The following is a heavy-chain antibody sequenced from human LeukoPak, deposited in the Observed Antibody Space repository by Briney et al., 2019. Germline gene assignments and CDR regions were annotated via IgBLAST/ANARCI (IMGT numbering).Heavy chain of an antibody. Sequence: PGGPLRLSCAASGFTFSSYWMHWVRQAPGKGLVWVSRINSDGSSTSYADSVKGRFSISRDNAKNTLYLQMNSLRAEDTAVYYCARDLNYEGLFDYWGQGTLVTVSS. V-gene: IGHV3-74*01. CDR1: GFTFSSYW. J-gene: IGHJ4*02. D-gene: IGHD4-11*01. CDR3: ARDLNYEGLFDY. CDR2: INSDGSST.